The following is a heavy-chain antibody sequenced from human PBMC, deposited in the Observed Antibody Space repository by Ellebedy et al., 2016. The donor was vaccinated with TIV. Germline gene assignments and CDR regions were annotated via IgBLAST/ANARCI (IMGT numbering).Heavy chain of an antibody. V-gene: IGHV3-23*01. D-gene: IGHD5-18*01. CDR2: IVGSGA. J-gene: IGHJ4*02. CDR1: GFTFSPYA. Sequence: PGGSLRLSCAASGFTFSPYAMSWVRQAPGKGLEWVSGIVGSGAQKYADSVKGRFTISRDNSKTTLDLQMNSLRAEETAVYFCARDRTPGDGYWVFDYWGQGTLVTVSS. CDR3: ARDRTPGDGYWVFDY.